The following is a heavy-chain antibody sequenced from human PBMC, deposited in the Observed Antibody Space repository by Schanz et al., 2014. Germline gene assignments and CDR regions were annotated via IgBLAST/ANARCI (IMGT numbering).Heavy chain of an antibody. J-gene: IGHJ5*02. V-gene: IGHV3-11*01. Sequence: QVQLVESGGGLVKPGGSLRLSCIGSGFTFRSYALGWVRQAPGKGLEWVSYISNSGTTIYYADSVKGRFTISRDNAKNSLYLQMNSLRVEDTAVYYCARGPGCTGGSCYSWFDLWGQGTLVTVSS. CDR3: ARGPGCTGGSCYSWFDL. CDR2: ISNSGTTI. D-gene: IGHD2-15*01. CDR1: GFTFRSYA.